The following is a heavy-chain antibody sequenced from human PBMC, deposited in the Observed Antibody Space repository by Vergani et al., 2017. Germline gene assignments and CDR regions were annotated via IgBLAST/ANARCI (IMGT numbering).Heavy chain of an antibody. Sequence: VQLVESGGGVVRPGGSLRLSCAASGFTFDDYGMSWVRQAPGKGLEWLGEINHGGGTTYNPSLKSRVSISVDTSKNHFSLKLSSVTAADTAVYYCATSRLWFGEFSLDYWGQGTLVTVSS. CDR1: GFTFDDYG. CDR2: INHGGGT. V-gene: IGHV4-34*08. J-gene: IGHJ4*02. D-gene: IGHD3-10*01. CDR3: ATSRLWFGEFSLDY.